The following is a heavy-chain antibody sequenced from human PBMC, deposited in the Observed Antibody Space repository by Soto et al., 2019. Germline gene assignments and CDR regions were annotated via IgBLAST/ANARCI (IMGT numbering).Heavy chain of an antibody. V-gene: IGHV1-18*04. CDR1: GYTFTNHG. Sequence: QVQLVQSGAEVKKPGASVKVSCKTSGYTFTNHGINWVRQAPGQGLEWMGWINPYNANVNYAQKLQGRVTLTTDTSTRLAYMVLRSLTSDEPAVYYCARDRVAGIWLDAFEIWCQGTMVTVSS. J-gene: IGHJ3*02. CDR2: INPYNANV. D-gene: IGHD6-19*01. CDR3: ARDRVAGIWLDAFEI.